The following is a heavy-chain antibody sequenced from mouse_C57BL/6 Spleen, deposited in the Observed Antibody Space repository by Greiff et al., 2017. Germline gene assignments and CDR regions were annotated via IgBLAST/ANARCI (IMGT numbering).Heavy chain of an antibody. CDR3: ALGVGAMDY. CDR2: IYPSDSET. D-gene: IGHD3-3*01. J-gene: IGHJ4*01. CDR1: GYTFTSYW. V-gene: IGHV1-61*01. Sequence: QVHVKQPGAELVRPGSSVKLSCKASGYTFTSYWMDWVKQRPGQGLEWIGNIYPSDSETHYNQKFKDKATLTVDKSSSTAYVQLSSLTSEDSAVYYCALGVGAMDYWGQGTSVTVSS.